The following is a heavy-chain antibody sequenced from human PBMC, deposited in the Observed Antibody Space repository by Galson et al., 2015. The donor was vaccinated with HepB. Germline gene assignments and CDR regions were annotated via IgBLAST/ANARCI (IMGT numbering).Heavy chain of an antibody. CDR2: ISSSSSTI. J-gene: IGHJ4*02. CDR3: ARRGSFDY. CDR1: GFTFSSYS. D-gene: IGHD3-16*01. V-gene: IGHV3-48*01. Sequence: SLRLSCAASGFTFSSYSMNWVRQAPGKGLEWVSYISSSSSTIYYADSVKGRFTISRDNAKNSLYLQMNSLRAEDTAVYYCARRGSFDYWGQGTLVTVSS.